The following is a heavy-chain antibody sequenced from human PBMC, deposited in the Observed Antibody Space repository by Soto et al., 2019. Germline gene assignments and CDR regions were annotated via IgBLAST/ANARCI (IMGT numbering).Heavy chain of an antibody. CDR1: GSTFSSYD. CDR2: ISPDGNKA. V-gene: IGHV3-30-3*01. Sequence: QVQLVESGGDVVQPGRSLRLSCAASGSTFSSYDIHWVRQAPGKGLEWVAHISPDGNKAYYANSVKCRFIISRDYARNTGYLQVNSLRPEDTAVYQCVRGPSHVAFDIWGQGTLVSVSS. CDR3: VRGPSHVAFDI. J-gene: IGHJ3*02.